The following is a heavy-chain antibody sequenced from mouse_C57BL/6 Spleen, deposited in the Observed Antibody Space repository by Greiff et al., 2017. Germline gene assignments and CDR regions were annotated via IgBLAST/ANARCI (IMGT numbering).Heavy chain of an antibody. CDR3: ASGGYFDV. CDR1: GYTFTSYT. J-gene: IGHJ1*03. CDR2: INPSSGYT. Sequence: VQLQQSGAELARPGASVKMSCKASGYTFTSYTMHWVKQRPGQGLEWIGYINPSSGYTKYNQKFKDKATLTADKSSSTAYMQLSSLTSEDSAVYYCASGGYFDVWGTGTTVTVSS. V-gene: IGHV1-4*01.